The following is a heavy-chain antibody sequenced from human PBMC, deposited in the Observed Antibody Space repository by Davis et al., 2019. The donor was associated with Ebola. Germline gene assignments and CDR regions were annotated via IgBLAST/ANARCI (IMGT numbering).Heavy chain of an antibody. D-gene: IGHD3-3*01. Sequence: GESLKISCTDSVITFSSYAMTWVRQAPGKGLEWVSAVSGNAGGTYYADSVKGRFTISRDNSRNTLFLQMNSLRAEDTAVYYCAGGDFWSGRFDYWGQGTLVTVSS. CDR2: VSGNAGGT. CDR3: AGGDFWSGRFDY. V-gene: IGHV3-23*01. CDR1: VITFSSYA. J-gene: IGHJ4*02.